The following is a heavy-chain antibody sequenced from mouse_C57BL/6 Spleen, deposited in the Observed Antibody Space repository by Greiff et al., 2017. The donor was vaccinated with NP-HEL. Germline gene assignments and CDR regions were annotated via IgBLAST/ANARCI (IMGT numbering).Heavy chain of an antibody. CDR2: IHPNSGST. CDR1: GYTFTSYW. CDR3: ARGGTVVATNYYFDY. J-gene: IGHJ2*01. D-gene: IGHD1-1*01. Sequence: VKLKQPGAELVKPGASVKLSCKASGYTFTSYWMHWVKQRPGQGLEWIGMIHPNSGSTNYNEKFKSKATLTVDKSSSTAYMQLSSLTSEDSAVYYCARGGTVVATNYYFDYWGQGTTLTVSS. V-gene: IGHV1-64*01.